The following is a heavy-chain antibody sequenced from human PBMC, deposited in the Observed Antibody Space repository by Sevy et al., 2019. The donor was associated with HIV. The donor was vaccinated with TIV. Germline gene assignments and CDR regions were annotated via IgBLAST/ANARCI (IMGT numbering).Heavy chain of an antibody. D-gene: IGHD7-27*01. V-gene: IGHV6-1*01. CDR2: TYYKSEWYF. CDR3: ARDQNWGYDS. Sequence: KQSQTLSLTCAISGDSVSNNIAAWNCIRQSPSRGLEWLGRTYYKSEWYFDYAVSVKGRIVISPDTSKNQFSLQLNSVNPDDTAVYYCARDQNWGYDSWGQGTLVTVSS. J-gene: IGHJ4*02. CDR1: GDSVSNNIAA.